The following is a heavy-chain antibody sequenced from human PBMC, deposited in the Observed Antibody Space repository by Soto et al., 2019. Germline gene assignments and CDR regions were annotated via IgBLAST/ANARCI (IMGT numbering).Heavy chain of an antibody. CDR2: IYHSGST. V-gene: IGHV4-30-2*01. CDR1: GGSISSGGYS. Sequence: PSETLSLTCAVSGGSISSGGYSWSWIRQPPGKGLEWIGYIYHSGSTYYNPSLKSRVTISVDRSKNQFSLKLSSVTAADTAVYYCARVFVSERGYCSGGSCYVSFFDYWGQGTLVTVSS. CDR3: ARVFVSERGYCSGGSCYVSFFDY. J-gene: IGHJ4*02. D-gene: IGHD2-15*01.